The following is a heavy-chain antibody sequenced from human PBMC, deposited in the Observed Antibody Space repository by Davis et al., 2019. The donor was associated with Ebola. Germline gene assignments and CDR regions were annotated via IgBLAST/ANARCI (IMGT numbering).Heavy chain of an antibody. J-gene: IGHJ4*02. D-gene: IGHD3-3*01. CDR2: ISSSSSYI. Sequence: GGSLRLSCAASGFTFSSYDMHWVRQAPGKGLEWVSSISSSSSYIYYADSVKGRFTISRDNAKNSLYLQMNSLRAEDTAVYYCTTKPYYDFWSGYYSYWGQGTLVTVSS. V-gene: IGHV3-21*01. CDR3: TTKPYYDFWSGYYSY. CDR1: GFTFSSYD.